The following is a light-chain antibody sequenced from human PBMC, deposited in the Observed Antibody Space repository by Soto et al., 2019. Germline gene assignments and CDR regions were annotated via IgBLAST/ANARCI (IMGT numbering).Light chain of an antibody. CDR1: SADTGAGSD. Sequence: QPVLTQPPSVSGAPGQRVTISCTGSSADTGAGSDVHWYQHLPGRAPKLLISDNNNRPSGVPDRFSGSKSGTSASLAITGLQAEDEGDYYCQSCDSSLSAYVVFGGGTKLTVL. J-gene: IGLJ2*01. CDR3: QSCDSSLSAYVV. V-gene: IGLV1-40*01. CDR2: DNN.